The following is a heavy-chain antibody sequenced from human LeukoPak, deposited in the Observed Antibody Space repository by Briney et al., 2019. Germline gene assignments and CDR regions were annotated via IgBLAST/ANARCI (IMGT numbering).Heavy chain of an antibody. CDR1: GFTFSSYA. Sequence: GGSLRLSCAASGFTFSSYAMCWVRQLPGKGLEWVSAISGSGGNTYHADSVKGRFTISRDNSKNTLYLQMNSLRAGDTAVYYCAKGSATVTRGPFDYWGQGTLVTVSS. CDR3: AKGSATVTRGPFDY. D-gene: IGHD4-17*01. V-gene: IGHV3-23*01. CDR2: ISGSGGNT. J-gene: IGHJ4*02.